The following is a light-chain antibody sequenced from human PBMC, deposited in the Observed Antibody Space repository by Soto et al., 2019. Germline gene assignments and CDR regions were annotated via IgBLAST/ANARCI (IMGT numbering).Light chain of an antibody. CDR1: QSISNC. J-gene: IGKJ4*02. CDR2: DAS. V-gene: IGKV3-11*01. Sequence: EILLTQSPATLSPSAGERATISCRASQSISNCLAWYQQKPGQAPKLLIYDASTLDTGVPARFSGSGSGTEFTLSISSLEPGDFAAYFCQQRNAWPLRFGGGTKVGIK. CDR3: QQRNAWPLR.